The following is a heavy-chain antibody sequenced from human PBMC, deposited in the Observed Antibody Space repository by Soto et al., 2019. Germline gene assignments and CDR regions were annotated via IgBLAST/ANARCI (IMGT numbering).Heavy chain of an antibody. CDR2: IIPILGIA. J-gene: IGHJ5*02. D-gene: IGHD4-17*01. V-gene: IGHV1-69*08. CDR1: GGTFSSYT. CDR3: ARDPYADYVSAGWCDH. Sequence: QVQLVQSGAEVKKPGSSVKVSCKASGGTFSSYTISWVRQAPGQGLEWMGRIIPILGIANYPQKFQGRVTITADKSTGTAYSELSSLGSEDTAVYYCARDPYADYVSAGWCDHWGQGTLVTVS.